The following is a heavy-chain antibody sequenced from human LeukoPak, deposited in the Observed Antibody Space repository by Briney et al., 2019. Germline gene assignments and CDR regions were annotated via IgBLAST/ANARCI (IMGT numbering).Heavy chain of an antibody. J-gene: IGHJ4*02. CDR1: GFTFSSYS. CDR2: ISSSSSTI. D-gene: IGHD3-10*01. CDR3: ARDRVTMVRGGTY. Sequence: GGSLPLSCAASGFTFSSYSMNWVRQAPGKGLEWVSYISSSSSTIYYADSVKGRFTISRDNAKNSLYLQMNSLRAEDTAVYYCARDRVTMVRGGTYWGQGTLVTVSS. V-gene: IGHV3-48*01.